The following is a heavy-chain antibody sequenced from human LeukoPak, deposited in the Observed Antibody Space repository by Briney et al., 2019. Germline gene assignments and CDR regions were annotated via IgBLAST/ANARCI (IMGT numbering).Heavy chain of an antibody. J-gene: IGHJ4*02. CDR3: ARSLDY. CDR2: ISYDGSKK. V-gene: IGHV3-30-3*01. CDR1: GFTFSSYA. Sequence: GGSLRLSCAPSGFTFSSYAMDWIPQAPGKGLEWVAVISYDGSKKYYADSVRGRFTISRDNSKNTVYLQMNSLRGDDTAVYYCARSLDYWGQGTLVTVSS.